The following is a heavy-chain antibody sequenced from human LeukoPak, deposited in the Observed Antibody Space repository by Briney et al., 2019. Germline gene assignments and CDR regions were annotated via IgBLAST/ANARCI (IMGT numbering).Heavy chain of an antibody. D-gene: IGHD3-16*02. J-gene: IGHJ4*02. Sequence: GASVKVSCKASGYTFINHWMHWVRQAPGQGLEWVGLINPTGTTTLYAQKFQGRITLTRDMSATTDYMELSSLTSEDTAVYYCARVLHDYVWGSYRPPIDYWGQGTLVTVSS. CDR2: INPTGTTT. CDR3: ARVLHDYVWGSYRPPIDY. V-gene: IGHV1-46*01. CDR1: GYTFINHW.